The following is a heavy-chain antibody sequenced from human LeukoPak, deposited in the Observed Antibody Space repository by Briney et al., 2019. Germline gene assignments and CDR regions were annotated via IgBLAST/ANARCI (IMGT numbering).Heavy chain of an antibody. D-gene: IGHD3-10*01. CDR1: GFTFSSYS. CDR3: ARDTQGSGSYYNDALDYYGMDV. J-gene: IGHJ6*02. Sequence: PGGSLRLSCAASGFTFSSYSMNWVRQAPGKGLEWVSSISSSSSYIYYADSVKGRFTISRDNAKNSLYLQMNSLRAEDTAVYYCARDTQGSGSYYNDALDYYGMDVWGQGTTVTVSS. CDR2: ISSSSSYI. V-gene: IGHV3-21*01.